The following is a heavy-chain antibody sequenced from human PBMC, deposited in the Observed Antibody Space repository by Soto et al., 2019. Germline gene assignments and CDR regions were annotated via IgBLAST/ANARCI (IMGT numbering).Heavy chain of an antibody. D-gene: IGHD6-6*01. CDR2: ISWNSGSI. CDR1: GFTFDDYA. V-gene: IGHV3-9*01. J-gene: IGHJ5*02. Sequence: DVQLVESGGGLVQPGRSLRLSCAASGFTFDDYAMHWVRQAPGKGLEWVSGISWNSGSIGYADSVKGRFTISRDNAKNSLYLQMNSLRAEDTALYYCAKGGYSSSSGWFDPWGQGTLVTVSS. CDR3: AKGGYSSSSGWFDP.